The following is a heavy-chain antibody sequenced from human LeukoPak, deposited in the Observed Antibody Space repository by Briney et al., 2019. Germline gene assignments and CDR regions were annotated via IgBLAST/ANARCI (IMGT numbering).Heavy chain of an antibody. CDR2: ISYTGSP. V-gene: IGHV4-39*01. J-gene: IGHJ5*02. CDR3: ARSGYCSSTSCQIAGWFDP. CDR1: GGSISSNNYY. Sequence: PSETLSLTCTVSGGSISSNNYYWDWIRQPPGKGLEWIGSISYTGSPYYNPSLKSRVTISVDTSKNQFSLKLSSVTAADTAVYYCARSGYCSSTSCQIAGWFDPWGQGTLVTVSS. D-gene: IGHD2-2*01.